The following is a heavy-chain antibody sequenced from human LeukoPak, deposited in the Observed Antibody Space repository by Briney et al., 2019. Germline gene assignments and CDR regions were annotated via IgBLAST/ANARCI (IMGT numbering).Heavy chain of an antibody. CDR2: IYHSGST. CDR3: ARVNTHYYYYGMDV. J-gene: IGHJ6*02. CDR1: GGSISSGGYY. V-gene: IGHV4-30-2*05. D-gene: IGHD2-2*02. Sequence: PSQTLSLTCTVSGGSISSGGYYWSWIRQPPGKGLEWIGYIYHSGSTYYNPSLKSRLTISVDTSKNQFSLKLSSVTAADTAVYYCARVNTHYYYYGMDVWGQGTTVTVSS.